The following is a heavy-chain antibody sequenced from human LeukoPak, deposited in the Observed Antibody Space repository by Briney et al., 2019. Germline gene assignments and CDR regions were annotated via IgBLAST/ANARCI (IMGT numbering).Heavy chain of an antibody. D-gene: IGHD6-19*01. CDR2: ISSSSSYI. V-gene: IGHV3-21*01. Sequence: SGGSLRLSCAASGFTFSSYSMNWVRQAPGKGLEWVSSISSSSSYIYYADSVEGRFTISRDNAKNSLYLQMNSLRAEDTAVYYCARGIAVAGSYFDYWGQGTLVTVSS. J-gene: IGHJ4*02. CDR3: ARGIAVAGSYFDY. CDR1: GFTFSSYS.